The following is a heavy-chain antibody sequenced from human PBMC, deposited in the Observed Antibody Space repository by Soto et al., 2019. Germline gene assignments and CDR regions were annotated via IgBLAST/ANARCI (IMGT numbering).Heavy chain of an antibody. CDR3: XXXXXXXXXXXYF. J-gene: IGHJ4*01. Sequence: QVQLVESGGGLVKPGGSLRLSCAASGFTFSDYYMSWIRQAPGKGLAWVSYISSSSRYTNYADSVKCRFTISRDNAKXXXXXXXXXXXXXXXXXXXXXXXXXXXXXXXYF. CDR1: GFTFSDYY. V-gene: IGHV3-11*05. CDR2: ISSSSRYT.